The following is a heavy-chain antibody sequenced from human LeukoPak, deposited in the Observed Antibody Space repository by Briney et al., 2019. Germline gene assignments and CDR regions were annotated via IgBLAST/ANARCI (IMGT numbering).Heavy chain of an antibody. D-gene: IGHD2-2*01. Sequence: GSLRLSCAASGFTVSTYYMTWVRQAPGKGLECVSVIYSGGSTYYADSVKGRFTVSRDNSENTLYLQMNSLRAEDTAMYYCARGLGYCTSTTCLLPFDYWGQGTLVTVSS. CDR1: GFTVSTYY. J-gene: IGHJ4*02. CDR3: ARGLGYCTSTTCLLPFDY. CDR2: IYSGGST. V-gene: IGHV3-53*01.